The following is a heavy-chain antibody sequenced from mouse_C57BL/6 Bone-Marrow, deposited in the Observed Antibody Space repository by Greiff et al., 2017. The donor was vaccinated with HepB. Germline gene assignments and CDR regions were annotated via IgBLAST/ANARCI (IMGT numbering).Heavy chain of an antibody. CDR1: GYAFSSYW. J-gene: IGHJ1*03. D-gene: IGHD4-1*01. Sequence: QVQLQQSGAELVKPGASVKISCKASGYAFSSYWMNWVEQRPGKGLEWIGQIYPGDGDTNYNGKFKGKATLTADKSSSTAYMQLSSLTSEDSAVYFCARRDWSWYFDVWGTGTTVTVSS. CDR2: IYPGDGDT. CDR3: ARRDWSWYFDV. V-gene: IGHV1-80*01.